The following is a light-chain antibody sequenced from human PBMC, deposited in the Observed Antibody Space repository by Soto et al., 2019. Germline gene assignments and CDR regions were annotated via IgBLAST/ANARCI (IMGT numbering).Light chain of an antibody. CDR3: QQYDNSVWT. CDR2: AAS. J-gene: IGKJ1*01. Sequence: DIQMTQSPSSLSASVGYRVTITSRASQSISSYLNWYQQKKGKAPKLLIYAASSLQSGVPSRFSGSGSGTDFTLTISRLETEDLEVYYCQQYDNSVWTFGQGTEVDIK. CDR1: QSISSY. V-gene: IGKV1-39*01.